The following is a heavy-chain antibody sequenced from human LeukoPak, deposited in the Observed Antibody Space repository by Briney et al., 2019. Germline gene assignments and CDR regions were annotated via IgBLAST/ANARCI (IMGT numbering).Heavy chain of an antibody. Sequence: GGSLRLSCAASGFTFSSYAMHWVRQAPGKGLEWVAVIPYDGSNKYYADSVKGRFTISRDNSKNTLYLQMNSLRAEDTAVYYCARDIVLMVYGQESDDYYGMDVWGQGTTVTVSS. J-gene: IGHJ6*02. V-gene: IGHV3-30-3*01. CDR1: GFTFSSYA. CDR2: IPYDGSNK. D-gene: IGHD2-8*01. CDR3: ARDIVLMVYGQESDDYYGMDV.